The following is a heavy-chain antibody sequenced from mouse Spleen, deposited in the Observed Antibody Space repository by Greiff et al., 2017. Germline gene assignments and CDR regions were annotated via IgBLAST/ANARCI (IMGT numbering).Heavy chain of an antibody. Sequence: DVQLQESGPELVKPGASVKMSCKASGYTFTDYNMHWVKQSHGKSLEWIGYINPNNGGTSYNQKFKGKATLTVNKSSSTAYMELRSLTSEDSAVYYCASEFITTGLYYFDYWGQGTTLTVSS. J-gene: IGHJ2*01. V-gene: IGHV1-22*01. D-gene: IGHD1-2*01. CDR1: GYTFTDYN. CDR2: INPNNGGT. CDR3: ASEFITTGLYYFDY.